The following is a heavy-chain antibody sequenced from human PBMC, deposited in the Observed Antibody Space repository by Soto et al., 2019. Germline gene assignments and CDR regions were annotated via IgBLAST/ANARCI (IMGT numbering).Heavy chain of an antibody. V-gene: IGHV3-30-3*01. D-gene: IGHD6-6*01. Sequence: GSLRLSCAASGFTFSSYAMHWVRQAPGKGLEWVAVISYDGSNKYYADSVTGRFTISRDNSKNTLYLQMNSLRAEDTAVYYCARVSQSVSAARRPVDYWGQGTLVTVSS. CDR1: GFTFSSYA. J-gene: IGHJ4*02. CDR2: ISYDGSNK. CDR3: ARVSQSVSAARRPVDY.